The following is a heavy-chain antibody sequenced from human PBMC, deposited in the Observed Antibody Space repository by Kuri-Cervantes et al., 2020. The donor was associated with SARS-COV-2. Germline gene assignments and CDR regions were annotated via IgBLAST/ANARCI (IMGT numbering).Heavy chain of an antibody. CDR2: IYHSGST. Sequence: SETLSLTCTVSGGSISSGGCYWSWIRQPPGKGLEWIGYIYHSGSTYYNPSLKSRVTISVDTSKNQFSLKLSSVTAADTAVYYCARGGFLTGYRGTRGAFDIWGQGTMVTVSS. V-gene: IGHV4-30-2*01. CDR1: GGSISSGGCY. D-gene: IGHD3-9*01. CDR3: ARGGFLTGYRGTRGAFDI. J-gene: IGHJ3*02.